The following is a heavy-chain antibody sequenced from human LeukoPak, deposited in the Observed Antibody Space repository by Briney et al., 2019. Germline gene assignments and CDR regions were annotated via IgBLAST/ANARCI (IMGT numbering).Heavy chain of an antibody. V-gene: IGHV4-59*01. D-gene: IGHD5-18*01. CDR3: ARDGSRGYSYGYLGY. J-gene: IGHJ4*02. CDR1: GGSISSYY. Sequence: PTETLSLTCTVSGGSISSYYWSWIRQPTGKGLEWIGYIYYSGSTNYNPSLKSRVTISVDTSKNQFSLKLSSVTAADTAVYYCARDGSRGYSYGYLGYWGQGTLVTVSS. CDR2: IYYSGST.